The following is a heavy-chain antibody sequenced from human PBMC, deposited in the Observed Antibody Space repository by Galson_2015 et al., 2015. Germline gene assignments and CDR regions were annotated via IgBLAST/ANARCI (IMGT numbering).Heavy chain of an antibody. Sequence: SLRLSCAASGFTFSSYAMHWVRQAPGKGLEWVAVISYDGSNKYYADSVKGRFTISRDNSKNTLYLQMNSLRAEDTAVYYCARDLSTAAPIDPDYFDYWGQGTLVTVSS. CDR1: GFTFSSYA. J-gene: IGHJ4*02. CDR3: ARDLSTAAPIDPDYFDY. D-gene: IGHD2-2*01. CDR2: ISYDGSNK. V-gene: IGHV3-30-3*01.